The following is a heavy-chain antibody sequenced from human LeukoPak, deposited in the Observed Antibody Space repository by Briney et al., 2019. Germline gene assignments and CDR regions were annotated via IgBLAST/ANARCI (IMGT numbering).Heavy chain of an antibody. J-gene: IGHJ4*02. D-gene: IGHD2-2*01. CDR3: AKGGLLPFEY. Sequence: GGSLRLSCAASGFTFSSYAMSWVRQAPGKGLEWVSAISGSGGSTNYADSVKGRVTISRDNSKNTRYVQTNSLRAEYTALYYCAKGGLLPFEYWGQGTLVTVSS. CDR2: ISGSGGST. CDR1: GFTFSSYA. V-gene: IGHV3-23*01.